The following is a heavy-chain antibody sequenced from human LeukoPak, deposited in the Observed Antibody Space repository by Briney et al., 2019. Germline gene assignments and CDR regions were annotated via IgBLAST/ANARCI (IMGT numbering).Heavy chain of an antibody. V-gene: IGHV1-2*02. CDR3: ARSRVGAIALDY. D-gene: IGHD1-26*01. CDR2: INPNSGGT. J-gene: IGHJ4*02. CDR1: GYTFTGYY. Sequence: ASVKVSCKASGYTFTGYYMHWVRQAPGQGLEWMGWINPNSGGTNYAQKFQGRVTMTRDTSISTAYMELSRLRSDDTAVYYCARSRVGAIALDYSGQGTLATVSS.